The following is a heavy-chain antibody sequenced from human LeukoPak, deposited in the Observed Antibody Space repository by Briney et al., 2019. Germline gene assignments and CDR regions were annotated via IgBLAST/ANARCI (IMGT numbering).Heavy chain of an antibody. CDR2: IHYSGTT. V-gene: IGHV4-59*08. D-gene: IGHD5-12*01. CDR1: GGSINTYY. Sequence: SETLSLTCTVSGGSINTYYWSWIRQPPGKGLEWIGYIHYSGTTNYNPSLKNRVTISLDTSKNQFSLNLSSVTAADTAVYHCARMGGYSGYATHWGRGTLVTVSS. J-gene: IGHJ4*02. CDR3: ARMGGYSGYATH.